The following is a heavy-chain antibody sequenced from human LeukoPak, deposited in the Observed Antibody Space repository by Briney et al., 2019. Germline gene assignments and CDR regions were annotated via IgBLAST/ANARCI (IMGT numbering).Heavy chain of an antibody. CDR2: IYYSGST. CDR1: GGSISSSSYY. Sequence: PSETLSLTCTVSGGSISSSSYYWGWIRQPPGKGLEWIGSIYYSGSTYYNPSLKSRVTISVDTSKNQFSLKLSSVTAADTAVYYCARYAYENFDYWGQGTLVTVSS. J-gene: IGHJ4*02. V-gene: IGHV4-39*01. CDR3: ARYAYENFDY. D-gene: IGHD2-2*01.